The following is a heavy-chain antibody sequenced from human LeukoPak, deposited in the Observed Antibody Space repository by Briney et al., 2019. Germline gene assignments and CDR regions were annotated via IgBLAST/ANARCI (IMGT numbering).Heavy chain of an antibody. CDR1: GFTFSTYW. V-gene: IGHV3-7*01. Sequence: GGSLRLSCAASGFTFSTYWMSWVRQAPGKGLEWVANIKQDGSEKYYVDSLKGRFTISRDNIEKSLYLQLNSLTADDTAVYFCARAPTTGTVDYWGQGTLVTVSS. D-gene: IGHD1-1*01. CDR3: ARAPTTGTVDY. CDR2: IKQDGSEK. J-gene: IGHJ4*02.